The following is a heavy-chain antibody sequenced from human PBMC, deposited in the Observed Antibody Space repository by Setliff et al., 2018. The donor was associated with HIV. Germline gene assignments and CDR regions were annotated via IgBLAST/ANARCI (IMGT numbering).Heavy chain of an antibody. CDR3: ARDNHYYYYMDV. J-gene: IGHJ6*03. CDR2: IKEDGSEK. V-gene: IGHV3-7*03. CDR1: GFTFSSYW. Sequence: AGESLKISCAASGFTFSSYWMNWVRQAPGKGLEWVANIKEDGSEKYYVDSVKGRFTISRDNAKNSLYLQMNSLRAEDTAVYSCARDNHYYYYMDVWGKGTTVTVSS.